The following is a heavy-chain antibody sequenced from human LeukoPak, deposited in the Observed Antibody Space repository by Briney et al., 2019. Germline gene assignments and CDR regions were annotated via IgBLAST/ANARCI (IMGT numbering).Heavy chain of an antibody. CDR1: GGSISRYY. CDR2: IYYSGNT. Sequence: KTSETLSLTCAVSGGSISRYYWSWIRQPPGKGLEWIGYIYYSGNTNYNPSLKSRVTISLDTSKNQFSLKLSSMTAADTAVYYCARCRIAVSGRSAHYFCCWGTLTLVTVSS. D-gene: IGHD6-19*01. CDR3: ARCRIAVSGRSAHYFCC. V-gene: IGHV4-59*01. J-gene: IGHJ4*01.